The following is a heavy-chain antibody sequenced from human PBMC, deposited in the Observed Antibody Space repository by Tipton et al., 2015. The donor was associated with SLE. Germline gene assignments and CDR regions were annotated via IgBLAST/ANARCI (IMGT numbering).Heavy chain of an antibody. J-gene: IGHJ4*02. V-gene: IGHV4-59*01. Sequence: TLSLTCTVSGGSISSYYWSWIRQPPGKGLEWIGYIYYSGSTNYNPSLKSRVTISVDTSKNQFSLKLSSVTAADMAVYYCARVAAAGTVDYWGQGTLVTVSS. CDR3: ARVAAAGTVDY. CDR1: GGSISSYY. CDR2: IYYSGST. D-gene: IGHD6-13*01.